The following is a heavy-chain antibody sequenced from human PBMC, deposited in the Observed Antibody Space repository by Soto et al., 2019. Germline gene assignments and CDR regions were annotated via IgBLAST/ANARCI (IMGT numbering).Heavy chain of an antibody. CDR2: TGSGTGPG. D-gene: IGHD2-15*01. J-gene: IGHJ4*02. CDR1: GGSLSTNP. CDR3: ARRDSGGFYRFFDS. Sequence: WASVKVSCKASGGSLSTNPISWVRQAPGQGLEWMGGTGSGTGPGNHAQKFQGRLTVTADKSTSTVYMELTNLSSEDTAVYYCARRDSGGFYRFFDSWGQGTLVTVS. V-gene: IGHV1-69*06.